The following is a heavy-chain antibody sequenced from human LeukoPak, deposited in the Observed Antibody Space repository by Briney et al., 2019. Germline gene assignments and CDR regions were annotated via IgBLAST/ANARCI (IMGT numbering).Heavy chain of an antibody. J-gene: IGHJ4*02. CDR3: ARWPQSDFDY. CDR1: GGSFSGYY. CDR2: IHPSGST. D-gene: IGHD3-3*01. V-gene: IGHV4-34*01. Sequence: SETLSLTCAVYGGSFSGYYCTWIRQPPGKGLEWIGEIHPSGSTNYNPSLMSRVTLSLDTSKNQFSLRLSSVTAADTAVCYCARWPQSDFDYWGQGTLVTVSS.